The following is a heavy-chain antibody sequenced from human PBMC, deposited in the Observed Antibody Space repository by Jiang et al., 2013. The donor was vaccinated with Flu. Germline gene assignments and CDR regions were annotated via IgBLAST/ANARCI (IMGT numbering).Heavy chain of an antibody. V-gene: IGHV4-59*01. CDR3: ARAEYFENNAYHYGVFDY. CDR2: IYYNGNT. D-gene: IGHD3-16*01. J-gene: IGHJ4*02. CDR1: GGSITPFY. Sequence: TCTVSGGSITPFYWSWIRXPPGKGLEWIGYIYYNGNTNYNPSLNSRVTISVDTSKNQFSLKLSSVTAADTAVYYCARAEYFENNAYHYGVFDYWGQGNLVTVSS.